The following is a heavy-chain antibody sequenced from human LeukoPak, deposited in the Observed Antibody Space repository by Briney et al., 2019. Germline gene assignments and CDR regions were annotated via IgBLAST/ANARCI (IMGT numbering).Heavy chain of an antibody. Sequence: GGSLRLSCAASGFTLGTYSMNWVRQAPGKGLEWVSYISSSSNIIYYAVSVKGRFTISRDNAKNSLYLQMNSLRAEDTAVYYCATQGRSGILGIWGQGTMVTVSS. CDR3: ATQGRSGILGI. J-gene: IGHJ3*02. D-gene: IGHD3-3*01. CDR1: GFTLGTYS. V-gene: IGHV3-48*04. CDR2: ISSSSNII.